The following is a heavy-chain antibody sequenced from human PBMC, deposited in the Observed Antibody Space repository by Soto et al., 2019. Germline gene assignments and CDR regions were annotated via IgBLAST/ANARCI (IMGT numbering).Heavy chain of an antibody. CDR1: GGSISSGGYS. CDR2: IYHSGST. CDR3: ARGCVAAGMDV. D-gene: IGHD6-6*01. Sequence: QLQLQESGSGLVKPSQTLSLTCAVSGGSISSGGYSWSWIRQPPGKGLEWIGYIYHSGSTFYNPSLKSRVTISVDRSKNEFALNLSSVTAADTAVYYCARGCVAAGMDVWGQGTTVTVSS. J-gene: IGHJ6*02. V-gene: IGHV4-30-2*01.